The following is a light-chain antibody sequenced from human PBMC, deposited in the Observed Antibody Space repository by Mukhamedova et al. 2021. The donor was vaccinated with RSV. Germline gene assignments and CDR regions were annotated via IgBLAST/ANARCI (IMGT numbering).Light chain of an antibody. J-gene: IGLJ3*02. V-gene: IGLV2-14*01. CDR1: SSDVGGYNY. CDR3: ASYTNIDTWV. Sequence: CTGTSSDVGGYNYVSWFQHHPGKAPKVMIYEVYKRPSGVSDRFSGSKSGNTASLIIPGLQPEDEANYYCASYTNIDTWVFGGGT. CDR2: EVY.